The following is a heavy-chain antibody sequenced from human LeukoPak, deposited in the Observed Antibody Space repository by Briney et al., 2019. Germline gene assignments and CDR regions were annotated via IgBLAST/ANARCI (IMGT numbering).Heavy chain of an antibody. Sequence: GGSLRLSCAASGFTFDDYMMHWVRQAPGKGLEWVALISWDGNSIYYADSVKGRFTISRDNGKNSLYLQMLNLRTEDTAFYYCAKDVATVGIVDFWGQGTLVTVSS. J-gene: IGHJ4*02. D-gene: IGHD2-21*01. CDR2: ISWDGNSI. CDR1: GFTFDDYM. CDR3: AKDVATVGIVDF. V-gene: IGHV3-43*01.